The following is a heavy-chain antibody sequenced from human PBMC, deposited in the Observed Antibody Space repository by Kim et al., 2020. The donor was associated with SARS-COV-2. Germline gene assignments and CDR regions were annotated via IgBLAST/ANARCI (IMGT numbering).Heavy chain of an antibody. V-gene: IGHV4-34*01. CDR2: INHSGST. CDR1: GGSFSGYY. Sequence: SETLSLTCAVYGGSFSGYYWSWIRQPPGKGLEWIGEINHSGSTNYNPSLKSRVTISVDTSKNQFSLKLSSVTAADTAVYYCARGLPRHIVVVPAALKGFKNWFDPWGQGTLVTVSS. J-gene: IGHJ5*02. D-gene: IGHD2-2*01. CDR3: ARGLPRHIVVVPAALKGFKNWFDP.